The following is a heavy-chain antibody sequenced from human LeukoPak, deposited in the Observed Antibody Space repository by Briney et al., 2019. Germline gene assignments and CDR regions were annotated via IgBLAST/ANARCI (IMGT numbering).Heavy chain of an antibody. D-gene: IGHD6-13*01. Sequence: PSETLSLTCTVSGGSISSSSYYWGWIRQPPGKGLEWIGSIYYSGSTYYNPSLKSRVTISVDTSKNQFSLKLSSVTAADTAVYYCARWGQQLVLFDYWGQGTLVTVSS. V-gene: IGHV4-39*07. CDR3: ARWGQQLVLFDY. CDR2: IYYSGST. J-gene: IGHJ4*02. CDR1: GGSISSSSYY.